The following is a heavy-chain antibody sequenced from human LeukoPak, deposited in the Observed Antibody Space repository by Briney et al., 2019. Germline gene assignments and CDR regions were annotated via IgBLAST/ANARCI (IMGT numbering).Heavy chain of an antibody. J-gene: IGHJ4*02. Sequence: PGGSLRLSCGASGFTFSSYAMSWVRQAPGKGLEWVSAISGSGGSTYYADSVKGRFTISRDNSKNTLYLQMNSLRAEDTAVYYCAKDQDYSYSRTFDYWGQGTLVTVSS. CDR2: ISGSGGST. CDR1: GFTFSSYA. V-gene: IGHV3-23*01. CDR3: AKDQDYSYSRTFDY. D-gene: IGHD2-15*01.